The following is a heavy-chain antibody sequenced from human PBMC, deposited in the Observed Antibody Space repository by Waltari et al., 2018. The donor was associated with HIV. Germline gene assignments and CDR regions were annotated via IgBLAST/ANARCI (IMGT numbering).Heavy chain of an antibody. D-gene: IGHD2-15*01. Sequence: DVQLVESGGGLVQPGGSLSLPRAASGFNLTTPWVHWARPVPGKGLVWVSRINPDGTDTRYADSVKGRFTISRDNAKNTVYLQVNSLRGEDTSVYYCARGKDCGGGTCDGYHYYGLDVWGQGTTVTVSS. CDR3: ARGKDCGGGTCDGYHYYGLDV. J-gene: IGHJ6*02. CDR2: INPDGTDT. CDR1: GFNLTTPW. V-gene: IGHV3-74*01.